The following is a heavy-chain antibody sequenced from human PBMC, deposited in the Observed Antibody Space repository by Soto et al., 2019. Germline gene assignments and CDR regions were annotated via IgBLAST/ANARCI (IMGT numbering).Heavy chain of an antibody. D-gene: IGHD1-7*01. J-gene: IGHJ6*02. Sequence: PSETLSLTCTVSGGSISSYYWSWIRQPAGKGLEWIGRIYTSGSTNYNPSLKSRVTMLVDTSKNQFSLKLGSVTAADTAVYYCATRTTLIDYGMDVWGQGATVTVSS. CDR3: ATRTTLIDYGMDV. CDR1: GGSISSYY. CDR2: IYTSGST. V-gene: IGHV4-4*07.